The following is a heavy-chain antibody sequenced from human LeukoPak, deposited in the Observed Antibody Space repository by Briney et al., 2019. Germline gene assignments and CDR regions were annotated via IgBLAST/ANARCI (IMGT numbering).Heavy chain of an antibody. CDR3: AGGRPYCSGGSCYVD. Sequence: SETLSLTCTVSGGSISSYYWSWIRQPPGKGLEWIGYIYYSGSTNYNPSLKSRVTISVDTSKNQFSLKLSSVTAADTAVYYCAGGRPYCSGGSCYVDWGQGTLVTVSS. J-gene: IGHJ4*02. V-gene: IGHV4-59*01. D-gene: IGHD2-15*01. CDR1: GGSISSYY. CDR2: IYYSGST.